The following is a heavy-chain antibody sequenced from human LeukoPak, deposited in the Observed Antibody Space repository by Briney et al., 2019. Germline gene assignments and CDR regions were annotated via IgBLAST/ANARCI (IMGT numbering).Heavy chain of an antibody. J-gene: IGHJ4*02. Sequence: GASVKVSCKVSGYTFTDYYMHWVRQAPGQGLEWMGWINPNSGGTNYAQKFQGRVTMTRDTSISTAYMELSRLRSDDTAVYYCARDADIVVVPAALFGYWGQGTLVTVSS. CDR2: INPNSGGT. CDR1: GYTFTDYY. CDR3: ARDADIVVVPAALFGY. V-gene: IGHV1-2*02. D-gene: IGHD2-2*01.